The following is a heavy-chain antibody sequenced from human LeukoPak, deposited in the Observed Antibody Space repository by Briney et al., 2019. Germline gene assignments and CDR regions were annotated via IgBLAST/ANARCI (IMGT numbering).Heavy chain of an antibody. Sequence: GGSLTLPCAASGFTFRNYAMSWVRQAPGKGLEWVSCISAGGTNTFYTDSVEGRFPISRHNPKNTLFVHMNRVRGEDTAVYFCARNSLGYCSGDNCYSSWYFDLWGRGNLVTVSS. CDR1: GFTFRNYA. D-gene: IGHD2-15*01. CDR3: ARNSLGYCSGDNCYSSWYFDL. CDR2: ISAGGTNT. V-gene: IGHV3-23*01. J-gene: IGHJ2*01.